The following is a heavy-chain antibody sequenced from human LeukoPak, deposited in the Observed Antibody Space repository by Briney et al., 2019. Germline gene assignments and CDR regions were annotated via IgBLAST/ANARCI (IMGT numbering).Heavy chain of an antibody. CDR3: AKDDAYYDSGSYPRPDY. D-gene: IGHD3-10*01. J-gene: IGHJ4*02. Sequence: QPGGSLRLSCAASRFTFSYGMHWVRQAPGKGLEWVAVISYDGSNKYYVDSVKGRFTISRDNSKNTLYLQMNSLRAEDTAVYYCAKDDAYYDSGSYPRPDYWGQGTLVTVSS. CDR1: RFTFSYG. CDR2: ISYDGSNK. V-gene: IGHV3-30*18.